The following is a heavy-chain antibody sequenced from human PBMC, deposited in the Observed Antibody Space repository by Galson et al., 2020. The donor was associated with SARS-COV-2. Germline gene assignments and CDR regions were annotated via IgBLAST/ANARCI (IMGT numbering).Heavy chain of an antibody. CDR3: ARDLTIFGVVIHDNAFDI. D-gene: IGHD3-3*01. J-gene: IGHJ3*02. Sequence: SQTLSLTCAVYGGSFSGYYWSWIRQPPGKGLEWIGEINHSGSTNYNPSLKSRVTISVDTSKNQFSLKLSSVTAADTAVYYCARDLTIFGVVIHDNAFDIWGQGTMVTVSS. V-gene: IGHV4-34*01. CDR1: GGSFSGYY. CDR2: INHSGST.